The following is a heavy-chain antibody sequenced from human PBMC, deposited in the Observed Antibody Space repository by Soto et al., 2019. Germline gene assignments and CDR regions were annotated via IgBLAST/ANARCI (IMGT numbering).Heavy chain of an antibody. V-gene: IGHV4-59*08. CDR1: GGSISSYY. D-gene: IGHD2-8*01. Sequence: SETLSLTCTVSGGSISSYYWSWIRQPPGKGLEWIGYIYYSGSTNYNPSLKSRVTISVDTSKNQFSLKLSSVTAADTAVYYCARMDSMVSGGFAFDIWGQGTMVTVSS. J-gene: IGHJ3*02. CDR2: IYYSGST. CDR3: ARMDSMVSGGFAFDI.